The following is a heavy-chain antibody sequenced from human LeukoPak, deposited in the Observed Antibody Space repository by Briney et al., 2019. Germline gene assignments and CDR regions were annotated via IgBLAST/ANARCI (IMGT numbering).Heavy chain of an antibody. CDR2: INHSGST. CDR1: GGSFSGYY. V-gene: IGHV4-34*01. CDR3: ARGPPQWGSSYGERSALDI. Sequence: SETLSLTCAVYGGSFSGYYWSWIRQPPGKGLEWIGEINHSGSTNYNPSLKSRVTISVDTSKNQFSLKLSSVTAADTAVYYCARGPPQWGSSYGERSALDIWGQGTMVTVSS. J-gene: IGHJ3*02. D-gene: IGHD6-13*01.